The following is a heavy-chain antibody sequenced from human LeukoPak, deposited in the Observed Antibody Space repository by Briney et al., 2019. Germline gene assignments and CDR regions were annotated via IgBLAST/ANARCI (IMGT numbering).Heavy chain of an antibody. CDR3: ARAYRPGYYDSSGYYGY. Sequence: ASVKVSCKASGGTFSSYAISWVRQAPGQGLEWMVRIIPIFGTANYAQRFQGRVTITTDESTSTAYMELSSLRSEDTAVYYCARAYRPGYYDSSGYYGYWGPGTLVTVSS. D-gene: IGHD3-22*01. CDR1: GGTFSSYA. J-gene: IGHJ4*02. V-gene: IGHV1-69*05. CDR2: IIPIFGTA.